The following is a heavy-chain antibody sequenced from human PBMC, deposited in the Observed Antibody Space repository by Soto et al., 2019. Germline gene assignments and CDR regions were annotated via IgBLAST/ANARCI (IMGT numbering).Heavy chain of an antibody. J-gene: IGHJ4*02. CDR2: INGSGGQT. Sequence: EVQLLESGGGLVQYGGSLTLSCAASGVTFTSHAMDWVRQAPGKGLEWVSDINGSGGQTYYANSVKGRFAVSRDNSKNTLYLQMSSLRAEDTALYYCAKRARDGLKSPIDFWGQGVQVTVSS. CDR1: GVTFTSHA. V-gene: IGHV3-23*01. CDR3: AKRARDGLKSPIDF. D-gene: IGHD2-8*01.